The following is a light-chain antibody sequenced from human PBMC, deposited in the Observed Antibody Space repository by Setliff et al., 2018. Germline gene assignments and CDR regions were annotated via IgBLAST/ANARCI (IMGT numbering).Light chain of an antibody. CDR1: SSDVGGYNY. J-gene: IGLJ2*01. CDR3: SSYTSSSTVVV. Sequence: QSALTQPASVSGSPGQSITIPCTGTSSDVGGYNYVSWYQQHPGKAPKRMIYEVSKWPSAVPDRFSGAKAGNTASLTVSGLQAEDEAGYYCSSYTSSSTVVVFGGGTKVTVL. V-gene: IGLV2-14*01. CDR2: EVS.